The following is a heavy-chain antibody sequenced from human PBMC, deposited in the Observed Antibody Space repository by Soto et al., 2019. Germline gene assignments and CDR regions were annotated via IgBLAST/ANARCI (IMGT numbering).Heavy chain of an antibody. J-gene: IGHJ5*02. CDR3: AKDAISGDGIWLMDS. D-gene: IGHD4-17*01. CDR1: GFTFRNYA. Sequence: GGSLRLSCAASGFTFRNYAMTWARQAPGKGLEWVSSLLRSGSSAYYADSVRGRFAISSDTSANSLYLQMDNLRAEDTAIYYCAKDAISGDGIWLMDSWGQGTVVTVSS. V-gene: IGHV3-23*01. CDR2: LLRSGSSA.